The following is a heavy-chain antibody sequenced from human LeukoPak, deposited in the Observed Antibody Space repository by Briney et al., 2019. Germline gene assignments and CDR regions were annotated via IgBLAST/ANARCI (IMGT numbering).Heavy chain of an antibody. CDR2: LSSSSSVI. D-gene: IGHD7-27*01. CDR1: GFTLSSYA. CDR3: VRDGSSWGNFDY. J-gene: IGHJ4*02. V-gene: IGHV3-48*01. Sequence: PGGSLRLSCAASGFTLSSYAMDWVRQAPGKGLEWVSYLSSSSSVIYHADSVKGRFTISRDNAKNSLYLQMNSLRTEDTAVYYCVRDGSSWGNFDYWGQGTLVSVSS.